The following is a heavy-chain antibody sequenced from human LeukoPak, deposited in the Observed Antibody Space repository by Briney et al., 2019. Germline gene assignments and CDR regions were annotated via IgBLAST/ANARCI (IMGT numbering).Heavy chain of an antibody. J-gene: IGHJ5*02. CDR3: ARGFDP. CDR1: GGSITSGNYY. CDR2: IYASGNT. V-gene: IGHV4-61*02. Sequence: SETLSLTCTVSGGSITSGNYYWSWIRQPAGKGLEWLGRIYASGNTNFNPSLKSRVTISVDTSKNQFSLRLSSVTAADTAVYYCARGFDPWGQGTLVTVSS.